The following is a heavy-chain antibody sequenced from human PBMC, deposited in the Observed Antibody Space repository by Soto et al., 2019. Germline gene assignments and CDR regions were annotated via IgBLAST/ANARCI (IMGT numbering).Heavy chain of an antibody. CDR1: GYTFANYG. J-gene: IGHJ4*02. Sequence: QVQLVQSGAEVKTPGASVKVSCKASGYTFANYGFTWVRQAPGQGLEWMGWISSWDGSTNYAQKLWGRVTMTTDTPTSTTYMELRSLRSDDTAVYYCARALLHNVVVPDFEYLGQGTLVTVSS. CDR3: ARALLHNVVVPDFEY. D-gene: IGHD2-21*01. CDR2: ISSWDGST. V-gene: IGHV1-18*01.